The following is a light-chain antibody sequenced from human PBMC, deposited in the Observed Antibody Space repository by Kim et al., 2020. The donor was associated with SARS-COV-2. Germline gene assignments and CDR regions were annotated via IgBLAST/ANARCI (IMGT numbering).Light chain of an antibody. Sequence: QSALTQPASVSWSPGQSITISCTGTSSDVGGYNYVSWYQQHPGKAPKLMIYDVSNRPSGVSNRFSGSKSGNTASLTISGLQAEDEADYYCSSYTSSSTLHVFGTGTKVTV. CDR3: SSYTSSSTLHV. V-gene: IGLV2-14*03. CDR2: DVS. CDR1: SSDVGGYNY. J-gene: IGLJ1*01.